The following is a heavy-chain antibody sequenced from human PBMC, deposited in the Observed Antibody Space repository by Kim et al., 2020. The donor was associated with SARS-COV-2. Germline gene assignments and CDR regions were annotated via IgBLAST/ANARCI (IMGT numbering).Heavy chain of an antibody. D-gene: IGHD1-1*01. CDR1: GFTFSSYA. V-gene: IGHV3-23*01. J-gene: IGHJ4*02. CDR3: AKVATTGRTGPCDY. CDR2: ISASGTTT. Sequence: GGSLRLSCAASGFTFSSYAMNWVRQAPGKGLEWVSVISASGTTTNYADSVKGRFTISRDNSKNTQYLQMNSLTVEDTAVYYCAKVATTGRTGPCDYWGQGTLVTVSS.